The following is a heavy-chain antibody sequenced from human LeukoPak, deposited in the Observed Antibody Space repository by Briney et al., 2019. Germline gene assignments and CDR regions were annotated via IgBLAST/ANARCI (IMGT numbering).Heavy chain of an antibody. CDR1: GYTFTGYY. CDR2: INPNSGGT. J-gene: IGHJ5*02. D-gene: IGHD3-22*01. Sequence: ASVKVSCKASGYTFTGYYMHWVRQAPGQGLEWMGWINPNSGGTNYAQKFQGRVTMTRDTSISTAYMELSRLRSDDTAVYYCARESGYYYDSSGYYPQDNWFDPWGQGTLVTVSS. V-gene: IGHV1-2*02. CDR3: ARESGYYYDSSGYYPQDNWFDP.